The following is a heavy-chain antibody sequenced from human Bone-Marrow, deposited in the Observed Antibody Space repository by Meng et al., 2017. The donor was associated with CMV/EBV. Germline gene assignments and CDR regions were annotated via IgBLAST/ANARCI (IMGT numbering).Heavy chain of an antibody. J-gene: IGHJ4*02. CDR2: INSDGSTT. CDR1: GFTCSSYW. V-gene: IGHV3-74*01. D-gene: IGHD6-13*01. CDR3: ARAYTTSWYAFEY. Sequence: CAASGFTCSSYWMYWVRQAPGKGLVWVSRINSDGSTTDYADSLKGRFTSSRDNAKNTLDLRMNSLRAEDTAVYYCARAYTTSWYAFEYWGQGTLVTVSS.